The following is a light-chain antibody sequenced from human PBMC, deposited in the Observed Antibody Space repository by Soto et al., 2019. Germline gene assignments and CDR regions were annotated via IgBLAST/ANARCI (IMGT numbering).Light chain of an antibody. CDR3: QQYGSSPRYT. V-gene: IGKV3-20*01. CDR2: GAS. Sequence: EIVVTQSPGTLSLSPGERATLSCRASQSVSSSYLAWYQQKPGQAPRLLIYGASSRATGIPDRFSGSGSGTGFTLTISRLEPEDWAMYYCQQYGSSPRYTFGQWTKLEIK. J-gene: IGKJ2*01. CDR1: QSVSSSY.